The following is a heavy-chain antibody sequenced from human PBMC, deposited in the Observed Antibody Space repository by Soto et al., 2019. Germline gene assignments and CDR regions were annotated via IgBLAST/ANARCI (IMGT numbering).Heavy chain of an antibody. J-gene: IGHJ4*02. D-gene: IGHD3-16*01. V-gene: IGHV4-61*08. CDR1: GGSISSGGYY. CDR3: ARARYYDYVWGSYYFDY. Sequence: SETLSLTCAVSGGSISSGGYYWNWIRQPPGKGLEWIGYVFNSGSSNYNPSLKSRVTMSVDTSKNQFSLKLSSVTAADTAVYYCARARYYDYVWGSYYFDYWGQGTLVTVSS. CDR2: VFNSGSS.